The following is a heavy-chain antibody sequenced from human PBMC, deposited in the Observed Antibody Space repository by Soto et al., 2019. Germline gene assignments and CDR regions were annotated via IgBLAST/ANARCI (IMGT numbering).Heavy chain of an antibody. J-gene: IGHJ3*02. Sequence: SVKVSCKASGGTFSSYAISWVRQAPGQGLEWMGGIIPIYGTANYAQKFQGRVTTTADASTRTAYMEVSSLRSEDTAVYYCARNEMATITVDAIDIWGQGTMVTVPS. CDR1: GGTFSSYA. D-gene: IGHD5-12*01. CDR2: IIPIYGTA. V-gene: IGHV1-69*13. CDR3: ARNEMATITVDAIDI.